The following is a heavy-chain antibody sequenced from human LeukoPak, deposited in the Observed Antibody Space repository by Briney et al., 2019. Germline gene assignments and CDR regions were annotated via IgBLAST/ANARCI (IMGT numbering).Heavy chain of an antibody. CDR3: ANQISDDCSSTSCPDY. Sequence: GGSLRLSCAASGFTFSNYGMHWVRQAPGKGLEWVALISYDGSNKYYADSVKGRFTISRDNSKNTLYLQMNSLRAEDTAVYYCANQISDDCSSTSCPDYWGQGTLVTVSS. J-gene: IGHJ4*02. D-gene: IGHD2-2*01. CDR2: ISYDGSNK. V-gene: IGHV3-30*18. CDR1: GFTFSNYG.